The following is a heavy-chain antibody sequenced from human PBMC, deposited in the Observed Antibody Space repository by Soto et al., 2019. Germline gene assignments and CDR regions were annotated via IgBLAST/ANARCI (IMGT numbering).Heavy chain of an antibody. CDR3: ARDSGSYSFDY. CDR1: GFTFSSYA. Sequence: PGGSLRLSCAASGFTFSSYAMHWVRQAPGKGLEYVSAISSNGGSTYYANSVKGRFTISRDNSKNTLYLQMGSLRAEDMAVYYCARDSGSYSFDYWGQGTLVTVSS. V-gene: IGHV3-64*01. J-gene: IGHJ4*02. CDR2: ISSNGGST. D-gene: IGHD1-26*01.